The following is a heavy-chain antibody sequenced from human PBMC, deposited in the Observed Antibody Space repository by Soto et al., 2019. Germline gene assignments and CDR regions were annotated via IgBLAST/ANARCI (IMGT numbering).Heavy chain of an antibody. V-gene: IGHV3-48*03. CDR1: GFTFNDFE. J-gene: IGHJ4*02. CDR3: ARGFGRFKY. D-gene: IGHD3-10*01. CDR2: IDGSGTTK. Sequence: EVQLLESGGGLVQPGGSLRLSCGVSGFTFNDFEMNWVRQAPGKGLEWLAYIDGSGTTKKYADSVRGRYTISRDNPNNSLFLQMSSLSAADTVIYYWARGFGRFKYGGQGTLVSVSS.